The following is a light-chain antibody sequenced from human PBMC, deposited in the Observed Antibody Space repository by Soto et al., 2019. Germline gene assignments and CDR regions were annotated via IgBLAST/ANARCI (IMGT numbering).Light chain of an antibody. V-gene: IGKV1-9*01. CDR1: QDIAIY. CDR3: QQLRLYPST. CDR2: AAS. Sequence: QLTHSPSSLSSSLGETVTITFVASQDIAIYLAWYQQKPGEAPKLLIYAASTLYGGVPSRFSGSGSGTDFALTITSLQAEDFATYYCQQLRLYPSTFGGGTKVDIK. J-gene: IGKJ4*01.